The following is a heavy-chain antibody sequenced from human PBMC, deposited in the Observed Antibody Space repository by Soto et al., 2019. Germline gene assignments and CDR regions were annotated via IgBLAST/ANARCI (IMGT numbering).Heavy chain of an antibody. CDR3: ARSSGGGSGSLPTDV. CDR2: ISAYNGNT. CDR1: GYTFTTYG. J-gene: IGHJ6*02. Sequence: GASVKVSCEASGYTFTTYGISWVRQAPGQGLEWMGWISAYNGNTNYAQKLQGRVTMTTDTSTSTAYMGLRGLISDDTAVYYCARSSGGGSGSLPTDVWGQGTTVTVSS. D-gene: IGHD3-10*01. V-gene: IGHV1-18*01.